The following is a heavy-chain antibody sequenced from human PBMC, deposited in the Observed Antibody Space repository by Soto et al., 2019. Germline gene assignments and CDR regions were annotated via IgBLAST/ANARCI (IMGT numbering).Heavy chain of an antibody. CDR2: IRSKAYGGTT. CDR3: HVGNDDAFDI. Sequence: GGSLRLSCTASGFTFGDYAMSWVRQAPGKGLEWVGFIRSKAYGGTTEYAASVKGRFTISRDDSKSIAYLQMNSLKTEDTAVYYCHVGNDDAFDIWGQGTMVTVSS. D-gene: IGHD1-1*01. CDR1: GFTFGDYA. J-gene: IGHJ3*02. V-gene: IGHV3-49*04.